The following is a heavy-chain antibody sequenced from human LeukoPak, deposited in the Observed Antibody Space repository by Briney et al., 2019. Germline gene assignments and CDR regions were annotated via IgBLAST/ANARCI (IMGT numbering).Heavy chain of an antibody. CDR3: ATSDCSSTSYYPAYYYYMDV. CDR2: FDPEDGET. CDR1: GYTLTELS. Sequence: ASVKVSCKVSGYTLTELSMHWVRQAPGKGLEWMGGFDPEDGETIYAQKFQGRVTMTEDTSTDTAYMELSSLRSEDTAVYYCATSDCSSTSYYPAYYYYMDVWGKGTTVTVSS. J-gene: IGHJ6*03. V-gene: IGHV1-24*01. D-gene: IGHD2-2*01.